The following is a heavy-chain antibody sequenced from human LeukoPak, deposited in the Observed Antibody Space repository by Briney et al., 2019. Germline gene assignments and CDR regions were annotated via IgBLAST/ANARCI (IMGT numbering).Heavy chain of an antibody. CDR3: ARDGWFGEFPYYMDV. V-gene: IGHV1-8*03. Sequence: ASVKVSCKASGYTFTNYDINWVRQATGQGLEWMGWMNPNSGNTGYGQKFQGRVTITRNTSISTAYMELSSLRSEDTAVYYCARDGWFGEFPYYMDVWGKGTTVTVSS. CDR2: MNPNSGNT. D-gene: IGHD3-10*01. CDR1: GYTFTNYD. J-gene: IGHJ6*03.